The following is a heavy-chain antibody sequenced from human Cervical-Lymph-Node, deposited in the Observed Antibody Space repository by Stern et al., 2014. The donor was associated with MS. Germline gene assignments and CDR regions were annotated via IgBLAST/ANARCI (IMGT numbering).Heavy chain of an antibody. CDR2: IYWDGDE. Sequence: QITLKESGPTLVKPTETLTLTCTFSGFSLSTSGAGVGWIRQPPGQAPECLALIYWDGDERYSPSLKNRLSITKDTSKNQVVLTMTSMDPVDTATYYCARRPSSGSFDYWGQGTLVTVSS. V-gene: IGHV2-5*02. J-gene: IGHJ4*02. CDR1: GFSLSTSGAG. CDR3: ARRPSSGSFDY. D-gene: IGHD3-22*01.